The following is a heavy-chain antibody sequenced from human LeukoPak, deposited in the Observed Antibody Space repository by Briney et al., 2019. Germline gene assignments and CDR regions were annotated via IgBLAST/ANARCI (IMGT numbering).Heavy chain of an antibody. D-gene: IGHD1-26*01. Sequence: GGSLRLSCAASGFTFSSWVRQAPGKGLKWVSVIYTAGSTYYTDSVKGRFTISRDNSKNTLYLQMNSLRAEDTAVYYCARVRGSFFDYWGQGTLVTVSS. CDR1: GFTFSS. V-gene: IGHV3-66*01. CDR3: ARVRGSFFDY. J-gene: IGHJ4*02. CDR2: IYTAGST.